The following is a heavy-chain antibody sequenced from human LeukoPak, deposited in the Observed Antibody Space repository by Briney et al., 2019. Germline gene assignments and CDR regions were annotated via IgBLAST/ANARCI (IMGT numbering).Heavy chain of an antibody. J-gene: IGHJ6*03. CDR2: MNPNSGNT. Sequence: GASVKVSCKASGYTFTSYDINWVRQATGQGLEWMGWMNPNSGNTGYAQEFQGRVTITRNTSISTAYMELSSLRSEDTAVYYCASSVIGLLRYYYYYMDVWGKGTTVTISS. D-gene: IGHD3-22*01. CDR1: GYTFTSYD. CDR3: ASSVIGLLRYYYYYMDV. V-gene: IGHV1-8*03.